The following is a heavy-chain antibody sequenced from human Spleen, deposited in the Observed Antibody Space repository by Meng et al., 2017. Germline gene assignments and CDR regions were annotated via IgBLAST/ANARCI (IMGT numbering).Heavy chain of an antibody. CDR3: ARDPSSTVTSPTADAFDI. D-gene: IGHD4-17*01. J-gene: IGHJ3*02. Sequence: SETLSLTCTVSGGSISSGSYYWNWIRQPAGKGLEWIGRVYTTGSTSYNPSLTSRLTISLDTSKNQFSLELSYVTAADTAVYFCARDPSSTVTSPTADAFDIWGQGTEVTVSS. CDR1: GGSISSGSYY. CDR2: VYTTGST. V-gene: IGHV4-61*02.